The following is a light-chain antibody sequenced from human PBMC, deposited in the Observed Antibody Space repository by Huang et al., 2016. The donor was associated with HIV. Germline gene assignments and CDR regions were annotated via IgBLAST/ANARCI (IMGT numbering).Light chain of an antibody. Sequence: QLTQSPPSLSASVGDTIIISCRASQDICTSLAWYQPKTGRAPKLLISGASTLQTGVPSRFSCDSAGTVFTLFITCLQPEDFATYYCQQLHTYPITFGQGTRLDIK. J-gene: IGKJ5*01. CDR3: QQLHTYPIT. V-gene: IGKV1-13*02. CDR1: QDICTS. CDR2: GAS.